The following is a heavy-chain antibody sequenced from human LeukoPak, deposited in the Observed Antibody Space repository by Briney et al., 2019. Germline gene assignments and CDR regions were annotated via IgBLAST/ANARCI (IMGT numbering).Heavy chain of an antibody. CDR3: ARDSWYSSSWEIYYYYYMDV. CDR2: ISSSRNYI. V-gene: IGHV3-21*01. CDR1: GFTFSRYS. J-gene: IGHJ6*03. D-gene: IGHD6-13*01. Sequence: GGSLRLSCAASGFTFSRYSMNWVRQAPGKGLEWVSSISSSRNYIYYADSVKGRFTISRDNAKNSLYLQMNSLRAEDTAVYYCARDSWYSSSWEIYYYYYMDVWGKGTTVTISS.